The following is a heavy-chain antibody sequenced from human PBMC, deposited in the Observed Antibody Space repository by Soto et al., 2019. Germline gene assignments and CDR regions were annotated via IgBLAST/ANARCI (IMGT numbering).Heavy chain of an antibody. Sequence: QVQLVQSGAEVKKPGSSVKVSCTATGGTFSTYAISWVRQAPGQGLEWMGGVIPIFGTPKYAQKFQGRVTITAEESTSTGYMELRSLRSEDTAVYYCARSQGGSSSLDIYYYYYYGMDVWGQGTTVTVSS. CDR2: VIPIFGTP. V-gene: IGHV1-69*01. CDR1: GGTFSTYA. D-gene: IGHD2-15*01. CDR3: ARSQGGSSSLDIYYYYYYGMDV. J-gene: IGHJ6*02.